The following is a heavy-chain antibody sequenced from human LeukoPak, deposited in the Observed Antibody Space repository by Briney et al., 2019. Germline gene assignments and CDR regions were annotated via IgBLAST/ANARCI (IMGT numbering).Heavy chain of an antibody. CDR2: ISSSSSYI. D-gene: IGHD1-1*01. Sequence: GGSLRLSCAASGFTFSSYSMNWVRQAPGKGLEWVSSISSSSSYIYYADSVKGRFTISRDNAKNSLSLQINSLRDEGTAVYYCATDEDWTDLWEGFDPWGQGTLVTVSS. V-gene: IGHV3-21*04. CDR1: GFTFSSYS. CDR3: ATDEDWTDLWEGFDP. J-gene: IGHJ5*02.